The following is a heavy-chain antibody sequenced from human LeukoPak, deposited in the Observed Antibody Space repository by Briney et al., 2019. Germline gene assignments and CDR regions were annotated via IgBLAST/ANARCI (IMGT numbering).Heavy chain of an antibody. J-gene: IGHJ5*02. CDR2: TYYRSKWYN. V-gene: IGHV6-1*01. CDR1: GDSVSSNSAA. D-gene: IGHD2-2*01. Sequence: SQTLSLTCAISGDSVSSNSAAWYWIRLSPSRGLEWLGRTYYRSKWYNDYAVSVRGRITVNPDTSKNQFSLHLNSVTPEDTAVYYCARRLTQYDCFDPWGQGILVTVSS. CDR3: ARRLTQYDCFDP.